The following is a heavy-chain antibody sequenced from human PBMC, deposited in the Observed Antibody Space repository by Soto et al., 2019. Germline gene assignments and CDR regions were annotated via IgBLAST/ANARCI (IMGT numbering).Heavy chain of an antibody. Sequence: EVQLVESGGGLVQPGGSLRLSCAASGFTVSSNYMSWVRQAPGKGLEWVSVIYSGGSTYYADSVKGRFTISRDNSKNTLYVQMNSLRAEDTAVYYCARDLGLSSYYYMDVWGKGTTVTVSS. CDR1: GFTVSSNY. J-gene: IGHJ6*03. D-gene: IGHD3-10*01. V-gene: IGHV3-66*01. CDR2: IYSGGST. CDR3: ARDLGLSSYYYMDV.